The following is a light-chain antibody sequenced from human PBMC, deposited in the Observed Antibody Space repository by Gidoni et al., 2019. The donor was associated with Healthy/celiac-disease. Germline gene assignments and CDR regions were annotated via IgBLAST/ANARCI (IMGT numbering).Light chain of an antibody. CDR1: QSISSW. Sequence: DIQMTQSPSTLSASVGDRVTITCRASQSISSWLAWYQQKPGKAPKLLIYKASSLESGVPSRFSGRGSGTEFTLTISSLQPDDFATYYCQQYNSYLYTFGQXTKLEIK. CDR2: KAS. CDR3: QQYNSYLYT. J-gene: IGKJ2*01. V-gene: IGKV1-5*03.